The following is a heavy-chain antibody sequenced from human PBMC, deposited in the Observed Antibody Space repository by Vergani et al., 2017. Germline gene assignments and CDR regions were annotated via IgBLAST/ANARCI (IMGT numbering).Heavy chain of an antibody. CDR1: GFSFDDYA. J-gene: IGHJ3*02. D-gene: IGHD1-26*01. CDR3: AKDSGSYSNAFDI. Sequence: EVQLLESGGGLVQPGGSLRLSCEASGFSFDDYAMHWVRQAPGKGLEWVSGISCNSGSIGYADSVKGRFTISRDNAKNSLYLQMNSLRAEDMALYYCAKDSGSYSNAFDIWGQGTMVTVSS. CDR2: ISCNSGSI. V-gene: IGHV3-9*03.